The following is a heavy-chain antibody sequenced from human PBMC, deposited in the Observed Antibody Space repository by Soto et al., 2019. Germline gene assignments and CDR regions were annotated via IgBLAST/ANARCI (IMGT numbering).Heavy chain of an antibody. D-gene: IGHD5-12*01. J-gene: IGHJ6*02. CDR3: ARDREGGVATTDYYYYYGMDV. CDR2: ISYDGSNK. CDR1: GFTFSSYA. V-gene: IGHV3-30-3*01. Sequence: GGSLRLSCAASGFTFSSYAMHWVRQAPGKGLEWVAVISYDGSNKYYADSVKGRFTISRDNSKNTLYLQMNSLRAEDTAVYYCARDREGGVATTDYYYYYGMDVWGQGTTVTVSS.